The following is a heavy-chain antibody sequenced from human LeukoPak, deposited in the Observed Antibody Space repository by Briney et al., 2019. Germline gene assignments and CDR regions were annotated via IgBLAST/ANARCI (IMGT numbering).Heavy chain of an antibody. CDR1: GGSMSNYY. J-gene: IGHJ4*02. D-gene: IGHD5-24*01. CDR3: ARHDRSGYNLLDY. Sequence: SETLSLTCTVSGGSMSNYYWSWIRQPPGKGLEWIGYIYFSGSSNYNPSLKSRVTMSVDTSKNQFSLKLSSVTAADTAVYYCARHDRSGYNLLDYWGQGNLVTVSS. V-gene: IGHV4-59*08. CDR2: IYFSGSS.